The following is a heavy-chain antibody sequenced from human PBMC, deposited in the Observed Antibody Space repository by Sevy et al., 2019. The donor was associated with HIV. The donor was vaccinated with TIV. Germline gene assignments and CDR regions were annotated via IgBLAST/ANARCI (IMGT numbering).Heavy chain of an antibody. J-gene: IGHJ6*02. D-gene: IGHD1-20*01. CDR1: GDSVSSNNAA. CDR2: TFYRSNWYT. Sequence: SQTVSLTCAISGDSVSSNNAAWNWIRRSPSRVLEWLGRTFYRSNWYTDYAISVKSRITINPDTSKNQLSLQLHSVTPEETAVYYCARDGLTYGAMDVWGQGTTVTVSS. V-gene: IGHV6-1*01. CDR3: ARDGLTYGAMDV.